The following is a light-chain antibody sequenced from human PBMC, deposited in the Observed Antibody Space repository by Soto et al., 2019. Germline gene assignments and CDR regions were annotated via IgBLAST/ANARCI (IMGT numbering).Light chain of an antibody. CDR3: NAYRSSSARV. J-gene: IGLJ3*02. V-gene: IGLV2-14*01. CDR1: SNDIGAFNF. CDR2: EVN. Sequence: QSALTQPASVSGSLGQSVTISCTGTSNDIGAFNFVSWYQQHPGKAPKVILYEVNSRPSGVSDRFSGSKSGSTASLTISGLQVEDEADYYCNAYRSSSARVFGGGTKLTVL.